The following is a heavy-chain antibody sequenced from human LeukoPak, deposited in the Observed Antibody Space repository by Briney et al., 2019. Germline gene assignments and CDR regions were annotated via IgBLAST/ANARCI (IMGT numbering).Heavy chain of an antibody. CDR2: ISACNGNT. V-gene: IGHV1-18*01. CDR1: GYTFTSYG. CDR3: ARDGITSYYYDSSGYYQYFQH. J-gene: IGHJ1*01. Sequence: ASVKVSCKASGYTFTSYGISWVRQAPGQGLEWMGWISACNGNTNYAQKLQGRVTMTTDTSTSTAYMELRSLRSDDTAVYYCARDGITSYYYDSSGYYQYFQHWGQGTLVTVSS. D-gene: IGHD3-22*01.